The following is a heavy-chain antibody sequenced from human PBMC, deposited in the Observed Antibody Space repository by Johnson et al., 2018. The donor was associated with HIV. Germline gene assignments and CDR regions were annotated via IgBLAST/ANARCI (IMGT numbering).Heavy chain of an antibody. Sequence: QVQLVESGGGVVQPGRSLRLSCAASGFTFRSYAMHWVRQAPGKGLEWVAVISYDGKSTYYADSVKGRFTISSDNSKNTLYLQMNSLRAEDTAVYYCAPLGDAFDIWGQGTMVTVSS. V-gene: IGHV3-30*04. J-gene: IGHJ3*02. CDR1: GFTFRSYA. CDR3: APLGDAFDI. CDR2: ISYDGKST. D-gene: IGHD7-27*01.